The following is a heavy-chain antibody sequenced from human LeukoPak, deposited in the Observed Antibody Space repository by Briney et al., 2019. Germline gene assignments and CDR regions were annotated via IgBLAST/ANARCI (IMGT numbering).Heavy chain of an antibody. D-gene: IGHD5-18*01. V-gene: IGHV3-7*01. CDR1: GFTFSSYW. J-gene: IGHJ4*02. Sequence: GGSLRLSCAASGFTFSSYWMSWVRQAPGKGLEWVANIKQDGSEKYYVDSVKGRFTISRDNAKNSLYLQMNSLRAEDTAVYYCARFQDSYGSSFDYWGQGTLVTVSS. CDR3: ARFQDSYGSSFDY. CDR2: IKQDGSEK.